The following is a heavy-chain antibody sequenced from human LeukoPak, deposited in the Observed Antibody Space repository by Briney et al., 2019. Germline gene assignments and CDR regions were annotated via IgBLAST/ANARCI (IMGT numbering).Heavy chain of an antibody. J-gene: IGHJ4*02. V-gene: IGHV3-64*01. Sequence: PGGSLRLSCAASGFTFNNYDITWVRQAPGKGLEYVSATSSNGGSTYYANSVKGRFTISRDNSKNTLYLQMGSLRAEDMAVYYCARAKEDYYDSSGYSLYYFDYWGQGTLVTVSS. CDR3: ARAKEDYYDSSGYSLYYFDY. D-gene: IGHD3-22*01. CDR1: GFTFNNYD. CDR2: TSSNGGST.